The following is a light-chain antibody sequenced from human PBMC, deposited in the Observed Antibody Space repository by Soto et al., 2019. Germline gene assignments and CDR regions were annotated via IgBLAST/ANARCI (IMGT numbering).Light chain of an antibody. CDR3: QQYNNWPRA. J-gene: IGKJ1*01. CDR1: QSVSSSY. V-gene: IGKV3-20*01. Sequence: EVVLSQSPGTLSLSPGERATLSCRASQSVSSSYLAWYQQKPGQAPRLLIYGASSRATGIPDRFSGSGSGTDFTLTISSLQSEDFAVYYCQQYNNWPRAFGQGTKVAI. CDR2: GAS.